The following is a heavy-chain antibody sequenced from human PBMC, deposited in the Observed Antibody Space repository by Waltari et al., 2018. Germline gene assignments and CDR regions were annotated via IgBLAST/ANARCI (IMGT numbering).Heavy chain of an antibody. CDR3: ARGSGSYLARHAFDI. D-gene: IGHD1-26*01. J-gene: IGHJ3*02. CDR1: GGSFSGYY. Sequence: QVQLQQWGAGLLKPSETLSLTCAVYGGSFSGYYWSWIRQPPGKGLEWIGEINHSGSTNYNPSLKSRVNISVDTSKNQFSLKLSSVTAADTAVYYCARGSGSYLARHAFDIWGQGTMVTVSS. CDR2: INHSGST. V-gene: IGHV4-34*01.